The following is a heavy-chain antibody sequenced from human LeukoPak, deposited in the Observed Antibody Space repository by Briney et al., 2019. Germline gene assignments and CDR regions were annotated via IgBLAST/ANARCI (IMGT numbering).Heavy chain of an antibody. D-gene: IGHD5-18*01. J-gene: IGHJ6*02. CDR2: ISSSSSTI. V-gene: IGHV3-48*04. Sequence: GGSLRLSCAASGFTFSSYSMNWVRQAPGKGLEWVSYISSSSSTIYYADSVKGRFTICRDNAKNPLYLKMNSLRAEDTAVYYCARGYSYGYYYYGMDVWGQGTTVTVSS. CDR3: ARGYSYGYYYYGMDV. CDR1: GFTFSSYS.